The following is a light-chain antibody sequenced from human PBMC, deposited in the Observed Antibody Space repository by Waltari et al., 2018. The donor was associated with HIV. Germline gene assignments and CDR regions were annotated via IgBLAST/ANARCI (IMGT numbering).Light chain of an antibody. CDR3: CSYAGSSNWV. CDR2: EGI. V-gene: IGLV2-23*01. CDR1: SSDVGSYNL. J-gene: IGLJ3*02. Sequence: QSALTQPASVSGSPGQSITISCTGSSSDVGSYNLVSWYQQHPGKAPKLMIYEGINRPSGVSNRFAGSKAGNTAALTISGLQAEDEADYYCCSYAGSSNWVFGGGTKLTVL.